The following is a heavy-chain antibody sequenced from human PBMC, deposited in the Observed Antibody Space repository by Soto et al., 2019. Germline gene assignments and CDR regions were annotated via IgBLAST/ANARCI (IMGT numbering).Heavy chain of an antibody. D-gene: IGHD6-13*01. Sequence: PSETLSLTCTVSGGSISSSSYYWGWIRQPPGKGLKWIGSIYYSGSTYHNPSLKSRVTISVDTSKNQFSLKLSTVTAADTAVFYCARGSTGYSSSWYRYWGQGTLVTVSS. V-gene: IGHV4-39*01. CDR1: GGSISSSSYY. CDR2: IYYSGST. J-gene: IGHJ4*02. CDR3: ARGSTGYSSSWYRY.